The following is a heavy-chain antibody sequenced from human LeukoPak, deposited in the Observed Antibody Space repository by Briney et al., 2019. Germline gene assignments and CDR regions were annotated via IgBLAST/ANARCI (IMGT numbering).Heavy chain of an antibody. CDR2: ICESGRST. D-gene: IGHD2-15*01. J-gene: IGHJ3*02. V-gene: IGHV3-23*01. Sequence: GGSLRLSCAASGFTFSSYAMIWARDAPGKGLVWFSAICESGRSTYPADSVTGRFLLSRDSPKNTLYLQMNSLRAEDTAVYYRAKSEQRYCGGGSCPLSAFDIWGQGTMVAVSS. CDR1: GFTFSSYA. CDR3: AKSEQRYCGGGSCPLSAFDI.